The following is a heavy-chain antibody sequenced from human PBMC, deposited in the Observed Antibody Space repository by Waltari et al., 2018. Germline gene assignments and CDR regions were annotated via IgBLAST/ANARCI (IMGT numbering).Heavy chain of an antibody. CDR3: ARGPGMLTGSHAFDI. J-gene: IGHJ3*02. D-gene: IGHD3-9*01. V-gene: IGHV1-69*08. CDR2: LIPIYGTA. Sequence: QVQLVQSGAEVQKPGSSVQVSCKASGGPFSSYAFSWVRQAPGQGLEWMGRLIPIYGTANDAPQCQVSGAITADTSTSTAYMERSSRRSEDTAVYYCARGPGMLTGSHAFDIWGQGTMVTVSS. CDR1: GGPFSSYA.